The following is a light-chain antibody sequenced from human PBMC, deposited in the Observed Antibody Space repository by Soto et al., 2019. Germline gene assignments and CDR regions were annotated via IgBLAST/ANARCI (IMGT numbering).Light chain of an antibody. Sequence: QSVLTHPPSASGTPWQRVSISFSGSSSNIGSSSVNCYQHLPGTAPKLLIYTDSRRPSGVPDRFSGSKSGTSASLTISGPQSEDEAYYYCAAWDYSLSAYVFGTGTKVTVL. CDR3: AAWDYSLSAYV. J-gene: IGLJ1*01. CDR1: SSNIGSSS. CDR2: TDS. V-gene: IGLV1-44*01.